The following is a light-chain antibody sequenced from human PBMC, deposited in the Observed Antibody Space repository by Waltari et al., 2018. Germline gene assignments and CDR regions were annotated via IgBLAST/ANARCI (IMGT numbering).Light chain of an antibody. CDR2: GAS. V-gene: IGKV1-39*01. J-gene: IGKJ3*01. CDR3: QQTYTSFT. Sequence: DVQMTQSPSFLSASLGDRVTITCRASQRISSYLTWYQMKPGKAPELLIYGASSLQSGVPSRFSGSGSGTDFTLTISSLQPEDFATYYCQQTYTSFTFGPGTKVDFK. CDR1: QRISSY.